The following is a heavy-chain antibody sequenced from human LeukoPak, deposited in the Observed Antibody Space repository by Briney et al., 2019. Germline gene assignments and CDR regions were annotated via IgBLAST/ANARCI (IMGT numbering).Heavy chain of an antibody. CDR3: ARAQHYGDYYYYGMDV. J-gene: IGHJ6*02. CDR2: IYHSGST. V-gene: IGHV4-30-2*01. CDR1: GGSISSGGYY. D-gene: IGHD4-17*01. Sequence: SQTLSLTCAVSGGSISSGGYYWSWIRQPPGKGLEWIGYIYHSGSTYYNPSLKSRVTISVDRSKNQFSLKLSSVTAADTAVYYCARAQHYGDYYYYGMDVWGQGTTVTVSS.